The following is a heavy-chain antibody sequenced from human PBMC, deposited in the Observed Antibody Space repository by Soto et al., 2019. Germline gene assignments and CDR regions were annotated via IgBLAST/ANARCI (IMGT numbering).Heavy chain of an antibody. CDR1: GYSCTSYD. CDR3: ASCRGYSYGPYFDY. V-gene: IGHV1-3*01. Sequence: ASLMISCRTAGYSCTSYDMHGGRRAPGQRLEWRGWINAGNGNTKYSQKFQGRVTITRDTSASTAYMELSSLRSDATAVYYRASCRGYSYGPYFDYWGQGTLVPVSS. CDR2: INAGNGNT. D-gene: IGHD5-18*01. J-gene: IGHJ4*02.